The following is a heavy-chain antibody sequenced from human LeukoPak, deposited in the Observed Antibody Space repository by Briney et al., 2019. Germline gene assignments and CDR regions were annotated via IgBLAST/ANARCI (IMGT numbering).Heavy chain of an antibody. D-gene: IGHD3-3*01. CDR1: GGSITTYY. V-gene: IGHV4-59*01. J-gene: IGHJ3*01. CDR2: IYYIGSTT. Sequence: SETLSLTCSVSGGSITTYYWSWIRQPPGKGLEWIGNIYYIGSTTKYNPSLKSRVSISVDSSKNQFSLKLNSVTAADTAVYYCAREWSAFDFWGQGTMVTVSS. CDR3: AREWSAFDF.